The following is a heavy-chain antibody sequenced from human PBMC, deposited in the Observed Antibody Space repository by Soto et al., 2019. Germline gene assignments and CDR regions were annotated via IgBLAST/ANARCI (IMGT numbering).Heavy chain of an antibody. J-gene: IGHJ6*02. CDR1: GDTFSSFS. CDR3: ARDDGWNYRYYDMEV. CDR2: IIPVFRSA. V-gene: IGHV1-69*13. Sequence: SVKVSCKASGDTFSSFSISWVRQAPGQGLEWMGGIIPVFRSANYAQRFQGRVTITADESTTTAYMELTSLRPQDTALYFCARDDGWNYRYYDMEVWGQGTTVTV. D-gene: IGHD1-7*01.